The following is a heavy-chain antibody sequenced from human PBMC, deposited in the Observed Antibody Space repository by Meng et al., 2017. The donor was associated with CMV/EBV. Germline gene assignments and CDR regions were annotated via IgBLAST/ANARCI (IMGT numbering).Heavy chain of an antibody. CDR1: GYTFTGYY. CDR2: IVVGSGNT. V-gene: IGHV1-58*02. Sequence: SVKVSCKASGYTFTGYYMHWVRQAPGQRLEWIGWIVVGSGNTNYAQKFQERVTITRDMSTSTAYMELSSLRSEDTAVYYCAADLYSGYEKYYDSSGYYYWGQGTLVTVSS. D-gene: IGHD3-22*01. CDR3: AADLYSGYEKYYDSSGYYY. J-gene: IGHJ4*02.